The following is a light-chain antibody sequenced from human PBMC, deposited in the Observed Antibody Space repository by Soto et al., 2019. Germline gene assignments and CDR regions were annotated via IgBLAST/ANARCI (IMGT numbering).Light chain of an antibody. J-gene: IGKJ5*01. CDR2: DAS. Sequence: EIVMTQSPATLSVSPGERVTLSCRASQSVRSNSAWYQQKPGQAPRLLIYDASTRATGIPARFSGSGSGTEFILTISSLQSEDFAVYYCQQYDNWPPITFGQGTRLEIK. V-gene: IGKV3-15*01. CDR1: QSVRSN. CDR3: QQYDNWPPIT.